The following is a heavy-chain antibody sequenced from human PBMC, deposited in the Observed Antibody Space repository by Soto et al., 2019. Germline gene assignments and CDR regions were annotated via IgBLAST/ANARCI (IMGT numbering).Heavy chain of an antibody. CDR1: GFTFNSYA. CDR3: AKETSMASGFDY. J-gene: IGHJ4*02. CDR2: ISYDGSNK. V-gene: IGHV3-30-3*01. D-gene: IGHD5-18*01. Sequence: GGSLRLSCAASGFTFNSYAMHWVRQAPGKGLEWVAVISYDGSNKYYADSVKGRFTISRDNSKNTLYLQMNSLRAEDTALYYCAKETSMASGFDYWGQGTLVTVSS.